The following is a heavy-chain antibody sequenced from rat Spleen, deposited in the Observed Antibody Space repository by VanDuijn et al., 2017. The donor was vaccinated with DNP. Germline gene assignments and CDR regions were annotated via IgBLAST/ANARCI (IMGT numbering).Heavy chain of an antibody. CDR3: ARSGYNTDYYHLGAY. D-gene: IGHD1-6*01. Sequence: EVQLVGSDGGLVQPGRSLKVSCAASGFTFSDYYMAWVRQAPTKGLEWVATISYDGSSTNYRDSVKGRFTISRDNAKNTQYLQMDSLRSEDTATYYCARSGYNTDYYHLGAYWGQGTLVTVSS. J-gene: IGHJ3*01. V-gene: IGHV5-29*01. CDR1: GFTFSDYY. CDR2: ISYDGSST.